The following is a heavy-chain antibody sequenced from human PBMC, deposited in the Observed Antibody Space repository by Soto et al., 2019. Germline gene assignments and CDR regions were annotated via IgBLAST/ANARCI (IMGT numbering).Heavy chain of an antibody. D-gene: IGHD2-2*01. Sequence: QVQLVQSGAEVKKPGASVKVSCKASGYTFTSYGISWVRQAPGQGLEWMGWISAYNGNTNYAQKLQGRVTMTTDTSTSTAYMELRRLRYDDTAVYYCARDGLREWNIVVVPAAMASNLLNYMDVWGKGTTVTVSS. V-gene: IGHV1-18*01. CDR1: GYTFTSYG. CDR2: ISAYNGNT. CDR3: ARDGLREWNIVVVPAAMASNLLNYMDV. J-gene: IGHJ6*03.